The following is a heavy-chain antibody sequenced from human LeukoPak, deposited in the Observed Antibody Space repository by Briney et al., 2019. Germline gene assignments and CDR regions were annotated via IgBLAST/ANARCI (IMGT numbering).Heavy chain of an antibody. D-gene: IGHD3-22*01. CDR1: GGSNSSYY. V-gene: IGHV4-59*01. Sequence: SETLSLTCTVSGGSNSSYYWSWIRQPPGKGLEWIGYIYYSGSTNYNPSLKSRVTISVDTSKNQFSLKLSSVTAADTAVYYCARDGYYYDSSGYYYANWFDPWGQGTLVTVSS. J-gene: IGHJ5*02. CDR3: ARDGYYYDSSGYYYANWFDP. CDR2: IYYSGST.